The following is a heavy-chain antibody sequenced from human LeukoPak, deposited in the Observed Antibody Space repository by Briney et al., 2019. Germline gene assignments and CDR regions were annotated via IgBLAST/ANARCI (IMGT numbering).Heavy chain of an antibody. D-gene: IGHD3-10*01. CDR1: GYTFTSYG. V-gene: IGHV1-18*01. Sequence: ASVKVSCKASGYTFTSYGISWVRQAPGQGLEWMGWISAYNGNTNYAQKLQGRVTITADESTSTAYMDLSSLRFEDTAVYYCARGMNRGVIITSEIYFDYWGQGTLVTVSS. J-gene: IGHJ4*02. CDR3: ARGMNRGVIITSEIYFDY. CDR2: ISAYNGNT.